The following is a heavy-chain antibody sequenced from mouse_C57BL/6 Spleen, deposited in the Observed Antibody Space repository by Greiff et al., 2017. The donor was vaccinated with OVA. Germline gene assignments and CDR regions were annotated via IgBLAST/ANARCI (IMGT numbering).Heavy chain of an antibody. CDR3: ARSGTTVVEGTAWFAY. V-gene: IGHV1-26*01. D-gene: IGHD1-1*01. Sequence: EVQLQQSGPELVKPGASVKISCKASGYTFTDYYMNWVKQSHGKSLEWIGDINPNNGGTSYNQKFKGKATLTVDKSSSTAYMELRSLTSEDSAVYYCARSGTTVVEGTAWFAYWGQGTLVTVSA. CDR2: INPNNGGT. J-gene: IGHJ3*01. CDR1: GYTFTDYY.